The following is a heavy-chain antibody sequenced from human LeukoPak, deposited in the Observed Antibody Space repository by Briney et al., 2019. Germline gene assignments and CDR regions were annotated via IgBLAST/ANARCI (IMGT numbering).Heavy chain of an antibody. Sequence: PGGSLRLSCAASGFTFSDHWMHWVRQAPGKGLVWVSCINSDGSSTSYADSVKGRFTISRDNAKNTLYLQMNSLRAEDTAVYYCARAKWELPIDYWGQGTLVTVSS. D-gene: IGHD1-26*01. CDR1: GFTFSDHW. CDR2: INSDGSST. V-gene: IGHV3-74*01. J-gene: IGHJ4*02. CDR3: ARAKWELPIDY.